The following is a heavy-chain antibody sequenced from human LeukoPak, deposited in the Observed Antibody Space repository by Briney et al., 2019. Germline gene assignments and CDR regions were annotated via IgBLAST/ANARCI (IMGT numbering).Heavy chain of an antibody. D-gene: IGHD4-17*01. Sequence: ASVKVSCKASGYTFTGYYMHWVRQAPGQGLEWMGWINAYNGNTNYAQKLQGRVTMTTDTSASTAYMELSGLRSEDMAVYYCARSAGVYGDYGNYMDVWGKGTTVTVSS. CDR1: GYTFTGYY. V-gene: IGHV1/OR15-2*02. J-gene: IGHJ6*03. CDR3: ARSAGVYGDYGNYMDV. CDR2: INAYNGNT.